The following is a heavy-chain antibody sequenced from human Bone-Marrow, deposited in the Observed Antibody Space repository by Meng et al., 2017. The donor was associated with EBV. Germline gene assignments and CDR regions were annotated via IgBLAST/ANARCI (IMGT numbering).Heavy chain of an antibody. V-gene: IGHV1-69*01. D-gene: IGHD3-10*01. CDR3: ASESGRGYTPDY. CDR1: GGPFRNYA. Sequence: QVQVVPSSAEGKKRGSSGKVSFKTAGGPFRNYAISWVRQAPGQGLEWLGGFLPTLGAPNYAQKFHGRVTITADESTSAHYMDLSSLRSEDTAVYYCASESGRGYTPDYWGQGTLVTVSS. CDR2: FLPTLGAP. J-gene: IGHJ4*02.